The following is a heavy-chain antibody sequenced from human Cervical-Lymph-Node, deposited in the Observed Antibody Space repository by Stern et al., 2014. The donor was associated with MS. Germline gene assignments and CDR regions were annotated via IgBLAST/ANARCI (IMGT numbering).Heavy chain of an antibody. V-gene: IGHV3-23*04. Sequence: EVQLVESGGGLVQHGGSLRLSCAASGFTFSTYAMSWVRQAPGKGLEWVSSISGSGGAYYADSVKGRFTISRDNSKNTLYLQMSSLRADDTATYYCARTSWGGGYWGQGTLVTVSS. CDR3: ARTSWGGGY. CDR2: ISGSGGA. D-gene: IGHD3-16*01. CDR1: GFTFSTYA. J-gene: IGHJ4*02.